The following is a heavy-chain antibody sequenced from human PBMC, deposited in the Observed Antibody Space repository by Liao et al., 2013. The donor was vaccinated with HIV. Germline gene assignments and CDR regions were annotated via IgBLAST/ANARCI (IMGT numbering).Heavy chain of an antibody. V-gene: IGHV4-34*01. D-gene: IGHD6-19*01. CDR1: GGSFSGYY. CDR3: ARGPWLGYYFDY. J-gene: IGHJ4*02. Sequence: QVQLQQWGAGLLKPSETLSLTCAVYGGSFSGYYWSWIRQPPGKGLEWIGEINHSGSTNYNPSLKSRVTISVDTSKNQFSLKLSSVTAADTAVYYCARGPWLGYYFDYWGQGTLVTVSS. CDR2: INHSGST.